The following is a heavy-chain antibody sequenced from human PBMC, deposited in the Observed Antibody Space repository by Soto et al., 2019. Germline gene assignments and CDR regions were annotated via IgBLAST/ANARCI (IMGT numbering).Heavy chain of an antibody. V-gene: IGHV1-46*01. CDR2: INPSGGST. Sequence: QVQLVQSGAEVKKPGASVKVSCKASGYTFTSYYMHWVRQAPGQGLEWMGIINPSGGSTSYAQKFQGRVTMTRDTSTSTVYMELSSLSSEDTAVYYCARVGHYDSSGYDAFDIWGQGTMVTVSS. CDR1: GYTFTSYY. J-gene: IGHJ3*02. D-gene: IGHD3-22*01. CDR3: ARVGHYDSSGYDAFDI.